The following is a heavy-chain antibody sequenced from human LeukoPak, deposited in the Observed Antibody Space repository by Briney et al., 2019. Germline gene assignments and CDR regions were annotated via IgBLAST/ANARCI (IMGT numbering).Heavy chain of an antibody. V-gene: IGHV3-30*04. CDR1: GLSFSSYS. CDR2: ISYDGSDE. D-gene: IGHD3-3*01. J-gene: IGHJ4*02. CDR3: ARDFTPEWFDIH. Sequence: GGSLRLSCVASGLSFSSYSMHWVRQAPGKGLEWVGVISYDGSDEYYTDSVKGRFTISRDNSKNTVYLQMNSLRADDTAVYYCARDFTPEWFDIHWGQGTLVTVS.